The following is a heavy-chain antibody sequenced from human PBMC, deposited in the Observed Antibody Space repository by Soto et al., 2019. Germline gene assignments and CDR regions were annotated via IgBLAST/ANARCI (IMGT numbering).Heavy chain of an antibody. CDR1: GGSVSSGSYY. CDR2: IYYSGST. CDR3: AVKYYDFWSGYGSIDY. V-gene: IGHV4-61*01. J-gene: IGHJ4*02. Sequence: QVQLQESGPGLVKPSETLSLTCTVSGGSVSSGSYYWSWIRQPPGKGLEWIGYIYYSGSTNYNPSLQSRVTISVDTSKNQFSLKLSSVTAADTAVYYCAVKYYDFWSGYGSIDYWGQGTLVTVSS. D-gene: IGHD3-3*01.